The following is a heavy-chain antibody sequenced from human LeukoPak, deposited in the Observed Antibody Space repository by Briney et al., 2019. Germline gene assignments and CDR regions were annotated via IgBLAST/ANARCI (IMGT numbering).Heavy chain of an antibody. V-gene: IGHV3-30-3*01. CDR2: ISYDGSNK. Sequence: GRSLRLSCAASGFTFSSYAMHWVRQAPGKGLEWVADISYDGSNKYYADSVKGRFTSSRDNSKNTLYLQMNSLRAEDTAVYYCARRGEVTYYFDYWGQGTLVTVSS. J-gene: IGHJ4*02. CDR1: GFTFSSYA. D-gene: IGHD3-16*01. CDR3: ARRGEVTYYFDY.